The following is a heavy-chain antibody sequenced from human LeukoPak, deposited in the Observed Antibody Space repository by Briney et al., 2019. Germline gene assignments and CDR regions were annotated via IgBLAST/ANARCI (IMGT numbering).Heavy chain of an antibody. Sequence: GGSLRLSCAASGFTFSRYSMNWVRQAPGKGLEWVSSISSTSTYIYYADSVKGRFTVSRDNAKKSLYLQMNSLRADDTAVYYCTRDEDEELVRGYWGQGTLVTVSS. CDR3: TRDEDEELVRGY. J-gene: IGHJ4*02. CDR2: ISSTSTYI. V-gene: IGHV3-21*01. CDR1: GFTFSRYS. D-gene: IGHD6-13*01.